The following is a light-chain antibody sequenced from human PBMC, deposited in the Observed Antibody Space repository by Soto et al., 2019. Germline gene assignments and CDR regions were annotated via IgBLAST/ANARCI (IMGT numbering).Light chain of an antibody. CDR1: QGVSSW. CDR2: GTS. Sequence: DIQLTQSTSSVSASVGDRVTITCRASQGVSSWLAWYQQKAGKAPKLLITGTSSLQSGVPSRFSGSGSGTDFTLTISSLQPDDFATYSCQQYNSYSFGQGTNVDI. V-gene: IGKV1D-16*01. CDR3: QQYNSYS. J-gene: IGKJ1*01.